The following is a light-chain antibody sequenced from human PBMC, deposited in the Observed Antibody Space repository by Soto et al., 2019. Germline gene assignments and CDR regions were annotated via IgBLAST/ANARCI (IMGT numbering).Light chain of an antibody. CDR3: QQYYSTPPT. J-gene: IGKJ2*01. CDR2: WAS. V-gene: IGKV4-1*01. CDR1: QSVLYSSNNQNY. Sequence: DIVMTQSPDSLAGSLGERATINCKSSQSVLYSSNNQNYLAWYQQKPGQPPKLLIYWASTRESGVPDRFSGSGSGADFTLTISSLQAEDVAVYYCQQYYSTPPTLGQGTKLEIK.